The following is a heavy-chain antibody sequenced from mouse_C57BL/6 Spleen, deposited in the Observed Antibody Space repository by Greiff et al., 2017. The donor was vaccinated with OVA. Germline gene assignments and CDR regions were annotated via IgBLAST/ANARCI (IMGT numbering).Heavy chain of an antibody. V-gene: IGHV1-76*01. Sequence: QVQLKESGAELVRPGASVKLSCKASGYTFTDYYINWVKQRPGQGLEWIARIYPGSGNTYYNEKFKGKATLTAEKSSSTAYMQLSSLTSEDSAVYFCAREGTPGAMDYWGQGTSGTVSS. CDR2: IYPGSGNT. CDR1: GYTFTDYY. J-gene: IGHJ4*01. CDR3: AREGTPGAMDY.